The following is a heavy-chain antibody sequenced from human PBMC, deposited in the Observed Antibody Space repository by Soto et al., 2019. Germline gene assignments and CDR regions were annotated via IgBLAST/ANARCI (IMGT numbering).Heavy chain of an antibody. CDR2: FDPEDGET. D-gene: IGHD3-16*02. CDR1: GYTLTELS. J-gene: IGHJ4*02. V-gene: IGHV1-24*01. Sequence: QVQLVQSGAEVKKPGASVKVSCKVSGYTLTELSMHWVRQAPGKGLEWMGGFDPEDGETIYAQKFQGRVTMTEDTCTDTAYMELSSLRSEDTAVYYCATDRVTFGGVIVRLGWGNFDYWGQGTLVTVSS. CDR3: ATDRVTFGGVIVRLGWGNFDY.